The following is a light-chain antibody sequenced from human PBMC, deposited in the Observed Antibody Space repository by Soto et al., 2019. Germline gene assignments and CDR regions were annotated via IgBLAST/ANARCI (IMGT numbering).Light chain of an antibody. Sequence: EIVLTQSPGTLSLSPGERATLSCRGGQTVRSSYLAWYQQIPGQAPRLLIYGASSRATGIPDRFSGSGSGTDFTLTISRLEPEDFAVYYCQQYGTSPTFGQGTKVEVK. CDR2: GAS. J-gene: IGKJ1*01. CDR3: QQYGTSPT. V-gene: IGKV3-20*01. CDR1: QTVRSSY.